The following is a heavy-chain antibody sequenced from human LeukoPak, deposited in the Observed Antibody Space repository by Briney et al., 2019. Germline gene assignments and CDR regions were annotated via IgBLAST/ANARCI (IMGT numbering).Heavy chain of an antibody. CDR3: ASYDFWSGSGY. D-gene: IGHD3-3*01. Sequence: PSETLSLTCTVSGGSISSYYWSWIRQPPGKGLEWIGYIYYSGSTNYNPSLKSRVTISVDTSKNQFSLKLSSVTAADTAVYYCASYDFWSGSGYWGQGTLVTVSS. CDR2: IYYSGST. CDR1: GGSISSYY. V-gene: IGHV4-59*01. J-gene: IGHJ4*02.